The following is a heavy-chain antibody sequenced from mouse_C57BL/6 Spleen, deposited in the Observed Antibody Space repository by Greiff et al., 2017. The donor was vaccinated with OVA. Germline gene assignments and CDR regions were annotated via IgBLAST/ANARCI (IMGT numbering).Heavy chain of an antibody. CDR1: GYAFTNYL. CDR3: ARRTTVVAPYSMDD. J-gene: IGHJ4*01. D-gene: IGHD1-1*01. V-gene: IGHV1-54*01. CDR2: INPGSGGT. Sequence: VQVVESGAELVRPGTSVKVSCKASGYAFTNYLIEWVKQRPGQGLEWIGVINPGSGGTNYNEKFKGKATLTADKSSSTAYMQLSSLTSEDSAVYFCARRTTVVAPYSMDDWGQGTSVTVSS.